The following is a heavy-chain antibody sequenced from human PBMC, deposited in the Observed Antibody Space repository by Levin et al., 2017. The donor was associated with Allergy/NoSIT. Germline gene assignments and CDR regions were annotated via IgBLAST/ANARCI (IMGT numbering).Heavy chain of an antibody. Sequence: KISCKSSGGTFTTYALSWVRQAPGQGLEWVGRIIPLLGTTNYAQKFQGRVTIMADKSTSTAYMELSSLKSEDTAVYYCASIAVVPAGRRFVLPYGMDVWGQGTTVPVSS. CDR2: IIPLLGTT. CDR1: GGTFTTYA. J-gene: IGHJ6*02. CDR3: ASIAVVPAGRRFVLPYGMDV. D-gene: IGHD2-15*01. V-gene: IGHV1-69*04.